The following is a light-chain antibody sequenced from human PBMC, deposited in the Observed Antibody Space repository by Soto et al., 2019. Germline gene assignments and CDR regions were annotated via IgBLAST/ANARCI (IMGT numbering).Light chain of an antibody. CDR2: DVS. Sequence: QSALTQPASASGSPGQSITISCTGTSSDVGGYDFVSWYQHHPGKAPKLIIYDVSNRPSGLSTRFSGSKSGNTASLTISGLQTDDEADYYCSSYTSSHTRVFGTGTKVTVL. J-gene: IGLJ1*01. CDR1: SSDVGGYDF. V-gene: IGLV2-14*01. CDR3: SSYTSSHTRV.